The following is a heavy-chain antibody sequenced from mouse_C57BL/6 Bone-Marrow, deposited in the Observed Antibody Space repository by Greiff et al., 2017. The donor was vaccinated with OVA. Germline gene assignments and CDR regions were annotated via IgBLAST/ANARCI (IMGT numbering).Heavy chain of an antibody. CDR2: IDPENGDT. CDR3: TRYGSSPFAY. V-gene: IGHV14-4*01. Sequence: EVQLQQSGAELVRPGASVKLSCTASGFNIKDDYMHWVKQRPEQGLEWIGWIDPENGDTEYASKFQGKATITADTSSNPAYRQLSSLTSEDTAVYYCTRYGSSPFAYWGQGTLVTVSA. J-gene: IGHJ3*01. D-gene: IGHD1-1*01. CDR1: GFNIKDDY.